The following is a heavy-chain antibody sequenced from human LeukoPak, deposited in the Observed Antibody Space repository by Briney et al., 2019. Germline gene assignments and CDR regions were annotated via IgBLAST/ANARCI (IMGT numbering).Heavy chain of an antibody. CDR2: ISYDGSNK. CDR3: AREGEYSSGYYSFDY. Sequence: QPGRSLRLSCAASGFTFSRYAMHWVRQAPGKGLEWVAVISYDGSNKYYADSVKGRFTISRDNSKNTLCLQMNSLRAEDTAVYYCAREGEYSSGYYSFDYWGQGTLVTVSS. V-gene: IGHV3-30-3*01. D-gene: IGHD3-22*01. CDR1: GFTFSRYA. J-gene: IGHJ4*02.